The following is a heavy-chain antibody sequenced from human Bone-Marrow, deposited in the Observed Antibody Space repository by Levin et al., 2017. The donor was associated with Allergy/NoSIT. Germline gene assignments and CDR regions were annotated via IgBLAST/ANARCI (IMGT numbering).Heavy chain of an antibody. CDR3: ARAAVSGRRFDY. Sequence: ASVKVSCSSSGYTFTSYYIHWVRQAPGQGLEWMGVINPSSGSTTYAQNFQGRVSMTRDTSTSTVYIELSSLKSEDTAAYYCARAAVSGRRFDYWGQGTLVIVSS. CDR2: INPSSGST. D-gene: IGHD6-19*01. CDR1: GYTFTSYY. V-gene: IGHV1-46*01. J-gene: IGHJ4*02.